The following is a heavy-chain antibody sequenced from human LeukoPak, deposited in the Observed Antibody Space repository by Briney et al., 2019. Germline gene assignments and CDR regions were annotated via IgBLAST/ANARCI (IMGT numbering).Heavy chain of an antibody. J-gene: IGHJ4*02. V-gene: IGHV5-51*01. CDR3: ARIPLRYYYDSSGYHGLDY. Sequence: GESLKISCKGSGYSFTSYWIGWVRQMPGKGLEWMGIIYPGDSDTRYSPSFQGQVTISADKSISTAYLQWSSLKASGTAMYYCARIPLRYYYDSSGYHGLDYWGQGTLVTVSS. D-gene: IGHD3-22*01. CDR2: IYPGDSDT. CDR1: GYSFTSYW.